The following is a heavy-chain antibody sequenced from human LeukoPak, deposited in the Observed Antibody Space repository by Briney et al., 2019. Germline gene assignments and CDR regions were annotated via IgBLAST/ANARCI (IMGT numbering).Heavy chain of an antibody. CDR3: ARGVKYYYDGSGYYLDY. D-gene: IGHD3-22*01. Sequence: SVKVSCKASGGTFSRDTITWVRQAPGQGLEWMGGFIPIFGRANYAQNFQGRVMITAEESTTTAYMELSSLQSEDTAVYYCARGVKYYYDGSGYYLDYWGQGTLVTVSS. V-gene: IGHV1-69*13. CDR1: GGTFSRDT. CDR2: FIPIFGRA. J-gene: IGHJ4*02.